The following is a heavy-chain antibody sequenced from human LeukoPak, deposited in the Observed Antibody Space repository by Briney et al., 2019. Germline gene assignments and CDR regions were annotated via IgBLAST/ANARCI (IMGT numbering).Heavy chain of an antibody. CDR1: GGSISSYY. D-gene: IGHD2-15*01. V-gene: IGHV4-59*01. J-gene: IGHJ4*02. Sequence: SETLSLTCTVSGGSISSYYWSWIRQPPGKGLEWIGYIYYSGSTNYNPSLKSRVTISVDTSKNQFSLKLSSVTAADTAVYYCARVYCSGGSCYPDCWGQGTLVTVSS. CDR3: ARVYCSGGSCYPDC. CDR2: IYYSGST.